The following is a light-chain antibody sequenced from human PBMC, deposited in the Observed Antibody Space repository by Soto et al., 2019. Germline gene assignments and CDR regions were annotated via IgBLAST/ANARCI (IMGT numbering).Light chain of an antibody. CDR3: QKYDSAL. V-gene: IGKV3-11*01. Sequence: EIVLTQSPATLSLSPGERATLSCRATQTFSTYLAWYQQKPGQPPRLLIYDTSNRATGIPDRFSGSGSGTDFTLTISSLQPEDVATYYCQKYDSALFGGGTRVELK. J-gene: IGKJ4*01. CDR1: QTFSTY. CDR2: DTS.